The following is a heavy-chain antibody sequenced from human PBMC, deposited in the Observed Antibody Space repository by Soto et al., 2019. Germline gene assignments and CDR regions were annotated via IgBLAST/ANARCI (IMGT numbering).Heavy chain of an antibody. V-gene: IGHV4-34*01. J-gene: IGHJ6*02. CDR1: GGSFSGYY. Sequence: SETLSLTCAVYGGSFSGYYWTWIRQPPGTGLEWIGEINHSGSTNYNPSLKSRVTISVDTSKNQFSLKLTSVTAADTAVYYCANNAGSRSLGGDFYGMDVWGQGTTVTVSS. CDR2: INHSGST. D-gene: IGHD6-13*01. CDR3: ANNAGSRSLGGDFYGMDV.